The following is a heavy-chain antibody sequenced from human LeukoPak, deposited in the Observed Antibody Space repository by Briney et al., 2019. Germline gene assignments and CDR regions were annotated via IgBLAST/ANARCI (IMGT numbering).Heavy chain of an antibody. V-gene: IGHV3-20*04. Sequence: GGSLRLSCAASGFTFDDYGMSWVRQAPGKGLEWVSGINWNGGSTGYADSVKGRFTISRDNAKNSLYLQMNSLSAEYTALYYCARGNYGANFDYWGQGTLVTVSS. J-gene: IGHJ4*02. CDR3: ARGNYGANFDY. D-gene: IGHD1-7*01. CDR1: GFTFDDYG. CDR2: INWNGGST.